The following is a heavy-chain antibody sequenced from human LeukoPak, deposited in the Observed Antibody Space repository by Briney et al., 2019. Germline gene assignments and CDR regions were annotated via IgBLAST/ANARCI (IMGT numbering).Heavy chain of an antibody. Sequence: PSENLSLTCTVSGGSISSSSYYWGWLRQPPGKGLEWIGSIYYSGSTYYYPSLKSRVTISVDTSKNQFSLKLSSVTAADTAVYYCARTAITMVRGDCFDPWGQGTLVTVSS. CDR2: IYYSGST. V-gene: IGHV4-39*01. CDR3: ARTAITMVRGDCFDP. J-gene: IGHJ5*02. CDR1: GGSISSSSYY. D-gene: IGHD3-10*01.